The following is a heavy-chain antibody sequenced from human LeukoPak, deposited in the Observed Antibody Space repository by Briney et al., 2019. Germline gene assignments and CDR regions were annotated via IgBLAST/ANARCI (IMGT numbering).Heavy chain of an antibody. CDR3: ARSSRYDIWTGYPY. V-gene: IGHV1-18*01. CDR2: INAYNGNT. Sequence: ASVKVSCKASGYTFTNYGISWVRQAPGQGLEWMGWINAYNGNTNYAEKFQGRVTMTTDTSTSTAYMELRSLRSDDTAVYYCARSSRYDIWTGYPYWGQGTLVTVSP. D-gene: IGHD3-9*01. J-gene: IGHJ4*02. CDR1: GYTFTNYG.